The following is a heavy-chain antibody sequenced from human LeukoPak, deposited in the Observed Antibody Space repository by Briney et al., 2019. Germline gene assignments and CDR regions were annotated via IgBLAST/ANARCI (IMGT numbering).Heavy chain of an antibody. CDR3: AETAKCEYSYGCTFDY. V-gene: IGHV3-33*06. CDR1: GFTFSGYG. J-gene: IGHJ4*02. Sequence: PGTSLRLSCVASGFTFSGYGMHWVRQAPGKGLEWVAVIWYDGSKKYYADSVKGRFTISRDNSKNTLYLQMHSLRAEDTAVYYCAETAKCEYSYGCTFDYWGQGTLVTVSS. D-gene: IGHD5-18*01. CDR2: IWYDGSKK.